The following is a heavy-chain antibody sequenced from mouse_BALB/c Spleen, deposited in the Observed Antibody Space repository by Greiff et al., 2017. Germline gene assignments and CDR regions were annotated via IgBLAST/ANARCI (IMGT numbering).Heavy chain of an antibody. D-gene: IGHD1-1*01. CDR3: GREYYGYAMDY. J-gene: IGHJ4*01. V-gene: IGHV1-37*01. CDR1: GYSFTGYF. Sequence: EVQRVESGPELVKPGASVKISCKASGYSFTGYFMNWVKQSHGKSLEWIGRINPYNGDTFYNQKFKGKATLTVDKSSSTAHMELLSLTSEDSAVYYCGREYYGYAMDYWGQGTSVTVSS. CDR2: INPYNGDT.